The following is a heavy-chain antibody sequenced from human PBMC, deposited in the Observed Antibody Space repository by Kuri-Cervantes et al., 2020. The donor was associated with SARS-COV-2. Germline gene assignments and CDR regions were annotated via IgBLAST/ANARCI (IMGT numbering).Heavy chain of an antibody. D-gene: IGHD5-24*01. J-gene: IGHJ4*02. CDR3: ARARMAGPFDY. CDR1: GFTFSSYW. Sequence: GESLKISCAASGFTFSSYWMSWVRQAPGKGLEWVANIKQDGSEKYYVDSVKGRFTISRDNAKNSLYLQMNSLRAEDTAVYYRARARMAGPFDYWGQGTLVTVSS. CDR2: IKQDGSEK. V-gene: IGHV3-7*01.